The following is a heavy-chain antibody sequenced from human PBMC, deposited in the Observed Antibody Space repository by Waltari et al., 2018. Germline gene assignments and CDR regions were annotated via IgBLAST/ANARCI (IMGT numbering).Heavy chain of an antibody. CDR2: ISSSSSYI. J-gene: IGHJ3*02. V-gene: IGHV3-21*01. CDR3: ARTRGPIVLMVYAIRNGDAFDI. CDR1: GFTFSSYS. Sequence: EVQLVESGGGLVKPGGSLSLSCAASGFTFSSYSMNWVRQAPGKGLEWVSSISSSSSYIYYADSVKGRFTISRDNAKNSLYLQMNSLRAEDTAVYYCARTRGPIVLMVYAIRNGDAFDIWGQGTMVTVSS. D-gene: IGHD2-8*01.